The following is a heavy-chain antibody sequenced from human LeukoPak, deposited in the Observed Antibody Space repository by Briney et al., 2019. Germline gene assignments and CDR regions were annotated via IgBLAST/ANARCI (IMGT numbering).Heavy chain of an antibody. D-gene: IGHD5-18*01. V-gene: IGHV4-34*01. Sequence: PSETLSLTCAVYDGSFSGYYWSWIRQPPGKGLEWIGEINHSGSTNYNPSLKSRVTISVDTSKNQFSLKLSSVTAADTAVYYCARGGRGYSYGRIFDYWGQGTLVTVSS. CDR1: DGSFSGYY. J-gene: IGHJ4*02. CDR2: INHSGST. CDR3: ARGGRGYSYGRIFDY.